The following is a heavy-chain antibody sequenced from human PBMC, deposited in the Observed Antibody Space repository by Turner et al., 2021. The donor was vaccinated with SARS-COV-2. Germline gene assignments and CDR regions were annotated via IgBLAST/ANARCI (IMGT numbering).Heavy chain of an antibody. V-gene: IGHV3-15*01. J-gene: IGHJ4*02. CDR2: SKSKSDGETA. Sequence: EVPMVESGGGLVKPGASLQLPCAVSGFTFSNAWMGWARPAPGKGLEWVSRSKSKSDGETACIASPVKSGFTISRYYSKNTFSLQINSLKTEDTPVYYSATLVQRKWLRQTRVVDYWGQGTLVTVSP. CDR1: GFTFSNAW. CDR3: ATLVQRKWLRQTRVVDY. D-gene: IGHD5-12*01.